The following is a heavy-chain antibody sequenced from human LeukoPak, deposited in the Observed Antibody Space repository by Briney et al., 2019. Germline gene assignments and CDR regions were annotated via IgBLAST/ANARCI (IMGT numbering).Heavy chain of an antibody. Sequence: GGSLRLSCAASGFTFSSYWMHWVRQAPGKGLVWVSRINSDGSSTSYADSVKGRFTISRDNSKNSLYLQMNSLRTEDTALYYCAKGGPSYARGGYYYYMDVWGKGTTVTVSS. J-gene: IGHJ6*03. D-gene: IGHD2-2*01. CDR2: INSDGSST. V-gene: IGHV3-74*01. CDR1: GFTFSSYW. CDR3: AKGGPSYARGGYYYYMDV.